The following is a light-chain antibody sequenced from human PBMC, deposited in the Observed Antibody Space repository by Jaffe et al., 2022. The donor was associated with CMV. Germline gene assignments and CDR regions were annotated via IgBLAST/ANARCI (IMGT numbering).Light chain of an antibody. CDR1: NSDVGSYNL. V-gene: IGLV2-23*02. CDR3: CSYAGNTLV. CDR2: EVT. J-gene: IGLJ2*01. Sequence: QSALTQPASVSGSPGQSITISCTGTNSDVGSYNLVSWYQQHPGKAPKLIIYEVTEWPSGISSRFAGFKSGDTASLTIFGLQAEDEADYYCCSYAGNTLVFGGGTRVTVL.